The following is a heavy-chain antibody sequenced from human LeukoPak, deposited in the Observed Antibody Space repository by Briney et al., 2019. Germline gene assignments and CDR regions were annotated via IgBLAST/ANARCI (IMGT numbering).Heavy chain of an antibody. CDR3: ASFGSSWPFDY. CDR1: GFTFNSYN. D-gene: IGHD6-13*01. J-gene: IGHJ4*02. Sequence: GGSLRLSCAASGFTFNSYNMNWVRQAPGKGLEWVSYISSSSSTIYYADSVKGRFTISRDNAKNSLYLQMNSLRAEDTAVYYCASFGSSWPFDYWGQGTLVTVSS. CDR2: ISSSSSTI. V-gene: IGHV3-48*04.